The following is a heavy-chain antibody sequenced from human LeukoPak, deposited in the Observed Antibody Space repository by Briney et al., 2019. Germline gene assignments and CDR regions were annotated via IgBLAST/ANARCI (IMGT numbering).Heavy chain of an antibody. D-gene: IGHD1-14*01. J-gene: IGHJ4*02. CDR3: TRDRSRAEDD. Sequence: GGSLRLSCAASGFTFSGHWMSWVRQAPGKGLEWVANINQGGSDKYYVDSVKGRFTISRDNANNLLYLQVNSLRGEDTAVYYCTRDRSRAEDDWGQGTLVTVSS. CDR2: INQGGSDK. V-gene: IGHV3-7*01. CDR1: GFTFSGHW.